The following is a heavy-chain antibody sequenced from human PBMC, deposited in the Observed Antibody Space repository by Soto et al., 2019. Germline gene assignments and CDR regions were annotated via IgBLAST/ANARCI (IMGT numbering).Heavy chain of an antibody. CDR1: GFTFSSYA. CDR3: AKLPTGYSSGWYYVY. V-gene: IGHV3-23*01. D-gene: IGHD6-19*01. CDR2: ISGSGGST. J-gene: IGHJ4*02. Sequence: GGSLRLSCAASGFTFSSYAMSWVRQAPGKGLEWVSAISGSGGSTYYADSVKGRFTISRDNSKNTLYLQMNSLRAEDTAVYYCAKLPTGYSSGWYYVYWGQGTLVTVSS.